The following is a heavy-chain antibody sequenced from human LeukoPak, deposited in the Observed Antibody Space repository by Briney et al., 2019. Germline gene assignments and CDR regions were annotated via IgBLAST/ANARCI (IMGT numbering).Heavy chain of an antibody. V-gene: IGHV4-59*01. Sequence: SETLSPTCTVSGGSISSNYWSWIRQPPGKGLEWIGYIYNSGSTIYNPSLKSRVTISVDTSKNQFSLKLSSVTAADTAVYYCAGASRVRLDYWGQGTLVTVSS. CDR3: AGASRVRLDY. CDR1: GGSISSNY. D-gene: IGHD4/OR15-4a*01. CDR2: IYNSGST. J-gene: IGHJ4*02.